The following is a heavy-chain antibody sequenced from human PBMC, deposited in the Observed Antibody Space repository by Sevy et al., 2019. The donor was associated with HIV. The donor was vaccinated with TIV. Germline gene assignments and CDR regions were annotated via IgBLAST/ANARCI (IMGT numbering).Heavy chain of an antibody. D-gene: IGHD5-12*01. CDR1: GFTFNRYW. CDR3: EREGSPYDTYYYYYGMDV. J-gene: IGHJ6*02. V-gene: IGHV3-7*01. CDR2: IKQDGSEK. Sequence: GGSLRLSCAASGFTFNRYWMSWVRQAPGKGLEWVANIKQDGSEKYYVDSVKGRFTISRDNSKNSLFLQMNTLRAEDTDVYYCEREGSPYDTYYYYYGMDVWGQGTTVTVSS.